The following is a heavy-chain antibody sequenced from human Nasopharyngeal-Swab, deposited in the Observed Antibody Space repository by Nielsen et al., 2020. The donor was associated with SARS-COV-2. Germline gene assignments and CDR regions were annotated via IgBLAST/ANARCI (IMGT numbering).Heavy chain of an antibody. Sequence: ESPNISCKGFGYSFTSYWIGSVRQMSGNCLVWMGIIYPCGSDNRYSPSFQGQVTIPADKSISTAYLQWSNLKASDTAMYYCARLKQWYSSSFSYGMDVWGQGTTVTVTS. CDR2: IYPCGSDN. CDR3: ARLKQWYSSSFSYGMDV. D-gene: IGHD6-6*01. CDR1: GYSFTSYW. J-gene: IGHJ6*02. V-gene: IGHV5-51*01.